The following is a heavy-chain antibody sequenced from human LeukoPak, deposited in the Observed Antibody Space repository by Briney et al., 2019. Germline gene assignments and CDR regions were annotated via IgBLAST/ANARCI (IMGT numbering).Heavy chain of an antibody. V-gene: IGHV3-21*01. D-gene: IGHD3-10*01. CDR3: ARDRYGSGSSFDY. J-gene: IGHJ4*02. CDR1: GSTFSSYS. CDR2: ISSSSSYI. Sequence: GGSLRLSCAASGSTFSSYSMNWVRQAPGKGLEWVSSISSSSSYIYYADSVKGRFTISRDNAKNSLYLQMNSLRAEDTAVYYCARDRYGSGSSFDYWGQGTLVTVSS.